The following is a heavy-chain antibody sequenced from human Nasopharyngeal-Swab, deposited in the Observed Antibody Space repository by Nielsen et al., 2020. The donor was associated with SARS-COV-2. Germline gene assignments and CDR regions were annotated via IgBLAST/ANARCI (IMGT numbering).Heavy chain of an antibody. J-gene: IGHJ5*02. CDR1: GFPFSNYY. Sequence: GESLKISCEGSGFPFSNYYMRWVRQAPGKGLECVAKIDPDGVAKQYVDSVKGRFTISRDNAQNSLFLQMNSLRVDDTALYFCARDYASGAYASSPWGQGTLVTVSS. D-gene: IGHD3-10*01. V-gene: IGHV3-7*04. CDR2: IDPDGVAK. CDR3: ARDYASGAYASSP.